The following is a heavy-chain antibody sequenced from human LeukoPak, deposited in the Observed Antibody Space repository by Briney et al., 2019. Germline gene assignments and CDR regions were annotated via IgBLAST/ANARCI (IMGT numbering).Heavy chain of an antibody. CDR3: ARDRDPDETSFDY. CDR2: IKDDGST. D-gene: IGHD3-10*01. Sequence: GGSLRLSCAASGFTFSTYWMHWVRQAPGKGLVWVSRIKDDGSTIYADSVKGRFTISRDNAKNTLYLQMNSLRAEDTAVYYCARDRDPDETSFDYWGQGTLVTVSS. J-gene: IGHJ4*02. V-gene: IGHV3-74*01. CDR1: GFTFSTYW.